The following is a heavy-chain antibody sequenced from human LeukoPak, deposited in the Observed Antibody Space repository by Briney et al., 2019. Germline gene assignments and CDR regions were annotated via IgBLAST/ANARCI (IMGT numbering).Heavy chain of an antibody. CDR3: ARGPTLKYFHH. J-gene: IGHJ1*01. CDR1: GGSISSSSYY. Sequence: SETLSLTCTVSGGSISSSSYYWGWIRQPPGKGLEWIGSIYYSGCTYYNPSLKSRVTISVDTSKNQFSLKLSSVTAADTAVYYCARGPTLKYFHHWGQGTLVSVSS. V-gene: IGHV4-39*01. CDR2: IYYSGCT.